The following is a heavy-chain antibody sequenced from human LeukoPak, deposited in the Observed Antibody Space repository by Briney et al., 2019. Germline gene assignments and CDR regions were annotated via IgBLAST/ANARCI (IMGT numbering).Heavy chain of an antibody. D-gene: IGHD3-22*01. Sequence: ASVKVSCKASGYTFTSYGISWVRQAPGQGLEWMGWISAYNGNTNYAQKLQGRVTMTTDTSTSTAYMELRSLRSDDTAVYYYARGGYYYDSSGYPTRRNFDYWGQGTLVTVSS. J-gene: IGHJ4*02. CDR3: ARGGYYYDSSGYPTRRNFDY. V-gene: IGHV1-18*01. CDR1: GYTFTSYG. CDR2: ISAYNGNT.